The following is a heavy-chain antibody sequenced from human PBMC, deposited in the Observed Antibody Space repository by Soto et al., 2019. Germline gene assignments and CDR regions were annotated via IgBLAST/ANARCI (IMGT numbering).Heavy chain of an antibody. V-gene: IGHV3-30*03. Sequence: PGGSLRLSFSASGFPFSSYCMHWVRKAPGKGLELVAFISYNAGNKYYADSVRGRFTISRDNSKNTLYLQMNSLRPEDTALYYCARENQDPDTAVSAHWGQGTLVTVSS. J-gene: IGHJ4*01. D-gene: IGHD6-19*01. CDR2: ISYNAGNK. CDR1: GFPFSSYC. CDR3: ARENQDPDTAVSAH.